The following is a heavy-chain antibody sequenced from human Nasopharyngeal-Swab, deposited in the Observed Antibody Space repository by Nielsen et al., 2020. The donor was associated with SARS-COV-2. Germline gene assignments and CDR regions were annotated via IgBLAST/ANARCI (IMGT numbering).Heavy chain of an antibody. Sequence: VRQMPGKGLEWVAFIAHDASNEYYGDSVKGRFPISRDSSKNTLYLQMDSLRGEDMAVYYCARDAPAHYGAFYWGRGTLVTVSS. V-gene: IGHV3-30*03. J-gene: IGHJ4*02. D-gene: IGHD4-17*01. CDR2: IAHDASNE. CDR3: ARDAPAHYGAFY.